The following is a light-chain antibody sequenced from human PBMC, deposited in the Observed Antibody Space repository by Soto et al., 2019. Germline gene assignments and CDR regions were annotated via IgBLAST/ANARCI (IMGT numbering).Light chain of an antibody. CDR3: QQLNSYPQGFA. CDR2: AAS. V-gene: IGKV1-9*01. CDR1: QGISSY. J-gene: IGKJ3*01. Sequence: DIQLTQSPSFLSASVGDRVTITCRASQGISSYLAWYQQKPGKAPKLLIYAASTLQSGVPSRFSVSGSGTEFTLTISSLQPEDFATYYCQQLNSYPQGFAFGPGTKVDIK.